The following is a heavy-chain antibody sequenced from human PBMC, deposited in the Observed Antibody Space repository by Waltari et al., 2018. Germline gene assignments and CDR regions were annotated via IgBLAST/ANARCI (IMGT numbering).Heavy chain of an antibody. CDR3: ARGSPKGTNWGCLDS. J-gene: IGHJ4*02. Sequence: EVQLVESGGGLIQPGGSLRLSCAASGFTVTTNYMNWVRQAPGKGPEGVSVIDGGGNTDYGDSVKGRFIISRDDSKNTVYLQMNSLRAEDTAVYYCARGSPKGTNWGCLDSWGQGALVTVSS. V-gene: IGHV3-53*01. CDR1: GFTVTTNY. CDR2: IDGGGNT. D-gene: IGHD7-27*01.